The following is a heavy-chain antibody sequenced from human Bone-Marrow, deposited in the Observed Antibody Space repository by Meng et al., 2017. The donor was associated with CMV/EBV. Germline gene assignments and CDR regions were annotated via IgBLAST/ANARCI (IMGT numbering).Heavy chain of an antibody. Sequence: QVQLVQSGAEVKKPGSSVKVSFKASGGTFSSYYMHWVRQAPGQGLEWMGWINPNSGGTNYAQKFQGRVTMTRDTSISTAYMELSRLRSDDTAVYYCARGTARGGENFDYWGQGTLVTVSS. CDR1: GGTFSSYY. D-gene: IGHD4-23*01. CDR3: ARGTARGGENFDY. J-gene: IGHJ4*02. V-gene: IGHV1-2*02. CDR2: INPNSGGT.